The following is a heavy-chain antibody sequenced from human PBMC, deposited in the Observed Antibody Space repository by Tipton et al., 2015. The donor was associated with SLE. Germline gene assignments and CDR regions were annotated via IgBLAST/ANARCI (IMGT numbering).Heavy chain of an antibody. CDR1: GGSISSSSYY. CDR2: IYYSGST. D-gene: IGHD4-11*01. Sequence: TLSLTCTVSGGSISSSSYYWGWIRQPPGKGLEWIGSIYYSGSTYYNPSLKSRVTISVDTSKNQFSLKLSSVTAADTAVYYCATTPSISNCAGDWGQGTLVPVSS. V-gene: IGHV4-39*01. J-gene: IGHJ4*02. CDR3: ATTPSISNCAGD.